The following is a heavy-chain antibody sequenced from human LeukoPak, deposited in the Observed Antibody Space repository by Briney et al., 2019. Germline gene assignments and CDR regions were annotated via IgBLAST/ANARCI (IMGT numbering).Heavy chain of an antibody. CDR3: AREEGGDGYNYY. Sequence: PGGSLRLSCAASGFTFSSYIMNWVRQAPGKGLEWVSSISSSSSYIYYADSVKGRFTISRDNAKNSLYLQMNSLRAEDTAVYYCAREEGGDGYNYYWGQGTLVTVSS. CDR1: GFTFSSYI. V-gene: IGHV3-21*01. CDR2: ISSSSSYI. J-gene: IGHJ4*02. D-gene: IGHD5-24*01.